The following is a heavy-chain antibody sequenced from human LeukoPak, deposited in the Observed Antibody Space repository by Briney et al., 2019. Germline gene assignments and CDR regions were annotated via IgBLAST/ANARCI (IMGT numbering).Heavy chain of an antibody. J-gene: IGHJ5*02. CDR1: GFTFSSYA. D-gene: IGHD5-18*01. Sequence: PGGSLRLSCAASGFTFSSYAMSWVHQAPGKGLEWVSYISSSSSTIYYADSVKGRFTISRDNAKNSLYLQMNSLRDEDTAVYYCARGRKWIQKPSNWFDPWGQGTLVTVSS. CDR3: ARGRKWIQKPSNWFDP. V-gene: IGHV3-48*02. CDR2: ISSSSSTI.